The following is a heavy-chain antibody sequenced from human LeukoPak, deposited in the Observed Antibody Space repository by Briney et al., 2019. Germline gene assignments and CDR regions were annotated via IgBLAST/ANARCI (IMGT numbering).Heavy chain of an antibody. CDR2: INHSGST. J-gene: IGHJ5*02. CDR1: GVSFSGYY. V-gene: IGHV4-34*01. Sequence: PSAALYLPCDLYGVSFSGYYWSWIRRPPGKGLDWIGEINHSGSTNYNPSLKSRVTISVDTSKNQFSLKLSSVTAADTAVYYCARVYYDSSGSSGFDPWGQGTLVTVSS. CDR3: ARVYYDSSGSSGFDP. D-gene: IGHD3-22*01.